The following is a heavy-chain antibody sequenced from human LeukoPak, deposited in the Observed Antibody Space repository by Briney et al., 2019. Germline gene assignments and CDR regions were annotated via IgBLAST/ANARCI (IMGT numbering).Heavy chain of an antibody. CDR2: ISYDGSNK. J-gene: IGHJ4*02. Sequence: GGSLRLSCAASGFTFSSYAMHWVRQAPGKGLEWVAVISYDGSNKYYADSVRGRFTISRDNSKNTLYLQMNSLRAEDTAVYYCARGPSGYHNTGGQGTLVTVSS. D-gene: IGHD5-12*01. CDR1: GFTFSSYA. V-gene: IGHV3-30*04. CDR3: ARGPSGYHNT.